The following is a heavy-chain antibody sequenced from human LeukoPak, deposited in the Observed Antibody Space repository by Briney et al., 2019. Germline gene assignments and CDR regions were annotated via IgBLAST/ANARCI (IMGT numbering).Heavy chain of an antibody. CDR3: AKDDILTVTTFDY. Sequence: GGSLRLSCAASGFTFSDYYMSWIRQAPGRGLEWVSYISSSGSTIYYADSVKGRFTISRDNSKNTLYLQMNSLRAEDTAVYYCAKDDILTVTTFDYWGQGTLVTVSS. D-gene: IGHD3-9*01. CDR2: ISSSGSTI. CDR1: GFTFSDYY. J-gene: IGHJ4*02. V-gene: IGHV3-11*04.